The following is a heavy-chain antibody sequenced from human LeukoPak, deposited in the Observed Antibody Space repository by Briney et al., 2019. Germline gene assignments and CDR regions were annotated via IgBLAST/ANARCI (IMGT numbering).Heavy chain of an antibody. CDR2: INHSGST. V-gene: IGHV4-34*01. CDR3: ARHNSGYLIPQINYFDY. D-gene: IGHD3-22*01. Sequence: SETLSLTCGVYGVASSGNYWSWIRQSPGRGLEWIGEINHSGSTNYNPSLKSRVIISIDTSKNQFSLKLSSVTAADTAVYYCARHNSGYLIPQINYFDYWGQGTLVTVSS. CDR1: GVASSGNY. J-gene: IGHJ4*02.